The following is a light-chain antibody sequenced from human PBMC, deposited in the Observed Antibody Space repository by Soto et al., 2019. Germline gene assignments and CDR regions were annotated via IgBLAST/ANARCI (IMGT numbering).Light chain of an antibody. J-gene: IGKJ4*01. Sequence: EIVLTQSPATLSLSPGERATLSCRASQSVSSSLARYQQKPGQAPRLLIYGAYNGAAGIQARFSGTGSGTDFTLTIRSLEPDDFAVYYCKQRYNWPLTFGGGTKVDIK. CDR1: QSVSSS. CDR2: GAY. V-gene: IGKV3-11*01. CDR3: KQRYNWPLT.